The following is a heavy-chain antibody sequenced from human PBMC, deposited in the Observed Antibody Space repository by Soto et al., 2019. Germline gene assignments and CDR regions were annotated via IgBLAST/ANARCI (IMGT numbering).Heavy chain of an antibody. D-gene: IGHD3-9*01. Sequence: EVQLVESGGGLVKPGGSLRLSCAASGFTFSSYSMNWVRQAPGKGLEWVSSISSSSSYIYYADSVKGRFTISRDNAKNSLYLQMNSQRAEDTAVYYCARDYIGGTILGYWGQGTLVTVSS. V-gene: IGHV3-21*01. CDR1: GFTFSSYS. J-gene: IGHJ4*02. CDR2: ISSSSSYI. CDR3: ARDYIGGTILGY.